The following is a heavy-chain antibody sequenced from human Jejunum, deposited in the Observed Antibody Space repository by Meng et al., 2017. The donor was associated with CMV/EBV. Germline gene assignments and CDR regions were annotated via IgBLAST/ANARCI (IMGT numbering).Heavy chain of an antibody. J-gene: IGHJ4*01. V-gene: IGHV3-11*06. CDR2: ISSSGDYT. CDR3: ARGETVLSWSTFDY. Sequence: GQLVGSWGGLVKPGGSLRLSCAASGLTFSDQYMSWIRQAPGKGLELISYISSSGDYTNYADSVRGRFTISRDNAENTLYLHMNSLRAEDTAVYYCARGETVLSWSTFDYWGHGALVTVSS. D-gene: IGHD5/OR15-5a*01. CDR1: GLTFSDQY.